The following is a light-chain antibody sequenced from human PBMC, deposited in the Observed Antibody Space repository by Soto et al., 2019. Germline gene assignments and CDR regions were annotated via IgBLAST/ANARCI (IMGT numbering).Light chain of an antibody. J-gene: IGLJ2*01. CDR3: SSYTSSSTLVV. CDR2: DVS. Sequence: QSALTQPASVSGSPGQSITISCTGTSSEVGGYNYVSWYQQHPGKAPKLMIYDVSNRPSGVSNRFSGSKSGNTASLTISGFQAEDEADYYCSSYTSSSTLVVFGGGTKVTVL. V-gene: IGLV2-14*01. CDR1: SSEVGGYNY.